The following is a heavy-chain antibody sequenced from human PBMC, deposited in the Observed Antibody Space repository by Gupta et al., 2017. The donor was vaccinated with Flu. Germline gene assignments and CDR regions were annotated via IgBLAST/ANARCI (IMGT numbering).Heavy chain of an antibody. D-gene: IGHD3-10*01. Sequence: LQLQESGAGLIKPSEPLSLTCTVSGGSINTSRYYWGWIRQSPGKGLEWIGTIYFSGNTYYNPSLKSRITISMDTYKNQGSLKLSPVTAAETAVYYCARVVRPFTVVEVPVAEGGFDPWGQGTPVTVSA. CDR1: GGSINTSRYY. V-gene: IGHV4-39*01. CDR2: IYFSGNT. CDR3: ARVVRPFTVVEVPVAEGGFDP. J-gene: IGHJ5*02.